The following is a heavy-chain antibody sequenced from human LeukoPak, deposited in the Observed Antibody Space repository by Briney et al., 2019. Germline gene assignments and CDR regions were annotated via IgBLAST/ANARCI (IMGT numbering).Heavy chain of an antibody. J-gene: IGHJ4*02. V-gene: IGHV3-21*01. Sequence: GGSLRLSCAASGFTFRSYSMNWVRQAPGKGLEWISSISGSSSYIYYADSVKGRFTISRDNAKNSLYLQMNSLRGEDTALYYCARDLAPYCSGGRCSTFDYWGQGTLVTASS. CDR3: ARDLAPYCSGGRCSTFDY. CDR1: GFTFRSYS. CDR2: ISGSSSYI. D-gene: IGHD2-15*01.